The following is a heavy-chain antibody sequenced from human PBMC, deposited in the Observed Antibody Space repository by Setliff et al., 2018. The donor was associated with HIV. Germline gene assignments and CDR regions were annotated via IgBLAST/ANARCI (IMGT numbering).Heavy chain of an antibody. D-gene: IGHD5-18*01. CDR3: ARGLSVYSYANVYYYHGMDV. CDR2: IFHSGST. Sequence: PSETLSLTCTVSGYSISSGYYWGFIRQPPGKGLEWIGSIFHSGSTYYNPSLKSRVTISVDTSKSQFSLKMTSVTAADTAVYYCARGLSVYSYANVYYYHGMDVWGQGTTVTVS. V-gene: IGHV4-38-2*02. J-gene: IGHJ6*02. CDR1: GYSISSGYY.